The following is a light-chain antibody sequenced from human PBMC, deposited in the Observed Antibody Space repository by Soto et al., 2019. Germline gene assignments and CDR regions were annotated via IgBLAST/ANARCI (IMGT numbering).Light chain of an antibody. Sequence: DIQMTQSPSSLSASVGDRVTITCRASQDIRKDLGWYQQKPGKAPKRLIYVASSLQSGVPSRFSGSGSGTEFTLTISSLQPEDFATYYCQQSYSTSITFGQGTRLEIK. CDR3: QQSYSTSIT. CDR1: QDIRKD. J-gene: IGKJ5*01. CDR2: VAS. V-gene: IGKV1-17*01.